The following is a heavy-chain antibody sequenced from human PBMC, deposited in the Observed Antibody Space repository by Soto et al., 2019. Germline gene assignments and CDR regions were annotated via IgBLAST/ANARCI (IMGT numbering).Heavy chain of an antibody. V-gene: IGHV3-30*18. CDR2: ISYDGSNK. CDR1: GFTFSSYG. CDR3: AKWAFDYLVAATSQYYFDY. D-gene: IGHD2-15*01. J-gene: IGHJ4*02. Sequence: GGSLRLSCAASGFTFSSYGMHWVRQAPGKGLEWVAVISYDGSNKYYADSVKGRFTISRDNSKNTLYLQMNSLRAEDTAVYYCAKWAFDYLVAATSQYYFDYWGQGTLVTVSS.